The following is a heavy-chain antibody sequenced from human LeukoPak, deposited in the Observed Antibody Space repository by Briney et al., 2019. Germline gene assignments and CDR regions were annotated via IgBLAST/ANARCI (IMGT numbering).Heavy chain of an antibody. V-gene: IGHV4-30-4*08. Sequence: PSQTLSLTCTVSGGSISSGDYYRSWIRQPPGKGLEWIGYIYYSGSTYYNPSLKSRVTISVDTSKNQFSLKLSSVTAADTAVYYCARDFGGYWYFDYWGQGTLVTVSS. CDR1: GGSISSGDYY. D-gene: IGHD3-22*01. CDR2: IYYSGST. CDR3: ARDFGGYWYFDY. J-gene: IGHJ4*02.